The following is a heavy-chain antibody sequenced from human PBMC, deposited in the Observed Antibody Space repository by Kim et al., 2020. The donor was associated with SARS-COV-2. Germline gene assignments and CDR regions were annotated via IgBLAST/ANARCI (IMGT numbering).Heavy chain of an antibody. J-gene: IGHJ6*02. Sequence: GGSLRLSCAASGFTFSNAWMSWVRQAPGKGLEWVGRIKSKTDGGTTDYAAPVKGRFTISRDDSKNTLYLQMNSLKTEDTAVYYCTTDVNVVVVDYYYGMDVWGQGTTVTVSS. D-gene: IGHD2-15*01. CDR3: TTDVNVVVVDYYYGMDV. V-gene: IGHV3-15*01. CDR1: GFTFSNAW. CDR2: IKSKTDGGTT.